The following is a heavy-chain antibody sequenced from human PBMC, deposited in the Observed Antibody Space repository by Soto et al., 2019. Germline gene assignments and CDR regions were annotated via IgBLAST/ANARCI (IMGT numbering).Heavy chain of an antibody. CDR3: ARDKAARPLNYYYGMDV. CDR2: IIPIFGTA. Sequence: ASVKVSCKASGGTFSSYAISWVRQAPGQGLEWMGGIIPIFGTANYAQKFQGRVTITADESTSTAYMELSSLRSEDTAVYYCARDKAARPLNYYYGMDVWGQGTTVTVSS. J-gene: IGHJ6*02. V-gene: IGHV1-69*13. CDR1: GGTFSSYA. D-gene: IGHD6-6*01.